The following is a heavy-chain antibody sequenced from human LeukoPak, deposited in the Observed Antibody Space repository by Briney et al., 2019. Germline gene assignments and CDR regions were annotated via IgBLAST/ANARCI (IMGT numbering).Heavy chain of an antibody. V-gene: IGHV4-59*01. J-gene: IGHJ4*02. CDR1: GGSISSYY. D-gene: IGHD3-10*01. CDR2: IYYSGST. Sequence: SETLSLTCTVSGGSISSYYWSWIRQPPGKGLEWIGYIYYSGSTNYNPSLKSRVTISVDTSKNQFSLKLRSVTAADTAVYYCARSDGSGSAGDYWGQGTLVTVSS. CDR3: ARSDGSGSAGDY.